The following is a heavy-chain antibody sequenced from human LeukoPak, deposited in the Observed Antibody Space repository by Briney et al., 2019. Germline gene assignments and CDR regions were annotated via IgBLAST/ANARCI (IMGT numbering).Heavy chain of an antibody. CDR2: IYPGDSNT. J-gene: IGHJ3*02. V-gene: IGHV5-51*01. D-gene: IGHD3-22*01. Sequence: GESLKISCKGSGYSFTTYWIAWVRQMPGKGLEWMGIIYPGDSNTKYNPSFQGQVTISTDKSISTAYLQWSSLQALDTAMFYCARRSYYYDSQDTFDIWGQGTMVTVSS. CDR1: GYSFTTYW. CDR3: ARRSYYYDSQDTFDI.